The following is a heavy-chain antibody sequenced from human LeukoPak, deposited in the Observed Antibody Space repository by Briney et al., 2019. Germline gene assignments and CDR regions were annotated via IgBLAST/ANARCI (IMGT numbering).Heavy chain of an antibody. D-gene: IGHD1-26*01. CDR1: GFTFSSYA. CDR2: ISYDGSNK. V-gene: IGHV3-30*01. Sequence: GRSLRLSCAASGFTFSSYAMHWVRQAPGKGLEWVAVISYDGSNKYYADSVKGRFTISRDNSKNTLYLQMNSLRAEDTAVYYCARDLRRYSATHGVYWGQGTLVTVSS. CDR3: ARDLRRYSATHGVY. J-gene: IGHJ4*02.